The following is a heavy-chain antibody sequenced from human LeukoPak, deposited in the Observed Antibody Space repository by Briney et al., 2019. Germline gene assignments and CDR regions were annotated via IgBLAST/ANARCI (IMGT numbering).Heavy chain of an antibody. Sequence: PGGSLRLSCAASGFTFSNHNMNWVRQAPGKGLEWISYISSSSSTINYADSVKGRFTISRDNAKNSVYLQMNSLRAEDTAVYYCANAGLAYWGQGTLVTVSS. CDR1: GFTFSNHN. J-gene: IGHJ4*02. V-gene: IGHV3-48*01. CDR3: ANAGLAY. CDR2: ISSSSSTI.